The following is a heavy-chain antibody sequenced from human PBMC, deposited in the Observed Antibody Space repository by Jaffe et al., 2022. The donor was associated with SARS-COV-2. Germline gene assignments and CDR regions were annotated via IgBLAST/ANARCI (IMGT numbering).Heavy chain of an antibody. V-gene: IGHV3-7*03. CDR1: GFTFSSYW. CDR2: IKQDGSEK. D-gene: IGHD3-3*01. Sequence: EVQLVESGGGLVQPGGSLRLSCAASGFTFSSYWMSWVRQAPGKGLEWVANIKQDGSEKYYVDSVKGRFTISRDNAKNSLYLQMNSLRAEDTAVYYCARFKNEPDYDFWSGVFDYWGQGTLVTVSS. J-gene: IGHJ4*02. CDR3: ARFKNEPDYDFWSGVFDY.